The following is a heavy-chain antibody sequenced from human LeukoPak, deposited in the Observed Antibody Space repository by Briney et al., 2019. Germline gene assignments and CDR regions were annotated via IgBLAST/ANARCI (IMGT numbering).Heavy chain of an antibody. Sequence: GGSLRLSCAASGFTFSSYRMSWVRQAPGRGLEWVANIKEDGSEKYFVDSVKGRFTISRDNAKNSLYLQMNSLRAEDTALYYCARDIRFEGSGYDSLRNNWFDPWGQGTLVTVSS. CDR2: IKEDGSEK. CDR3: ARDIRFEGSGYDSLRNNWFDP. CDR1: GFTFSSYR. D-gene: IGHD5-12*01. V-gene: IGHV3-7*01. J-gene: IGHJ5*02.